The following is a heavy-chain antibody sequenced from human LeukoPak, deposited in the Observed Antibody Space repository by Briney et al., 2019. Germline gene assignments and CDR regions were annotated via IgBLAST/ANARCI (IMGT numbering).Heavy chain of an antibody. CDR1: GYTFTGYY. J-gene: IGHJ6*04. CDR3: ARDSTTGTTGFGMDV. D-gene: IGHD1-1*01. Sequence: ASVKVSCKASGYTFTGYYMHWVRQAPGQGLEWMGWINPNSGGTNYAQKFQGWVTMTRDTSISTAYMELSRLRSDDTAVYSCARDSTTGTTGFGMDVWGKGTTVTVSS. CDR2: INPNSGGT. V-gene: IGHV1-2*04.